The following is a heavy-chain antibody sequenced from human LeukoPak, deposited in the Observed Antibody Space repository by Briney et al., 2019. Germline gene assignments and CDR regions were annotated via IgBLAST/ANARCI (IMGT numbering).Heavy chain of an antibody. CDR2: IKQDGSEK. CDR1: GFTFSSYW. Sequence: GGSLRLSCAASGFTFSSYWMSWVRQAPGKGLEWVANIKQDGSEKYYVDSVKGRFTISRDNAKNSPYLQMNSLRAEDTAVYYCARGVSSSSWYLEVRFDYWGQGTLVTVSS. V-gene: IGHV3-7*01. J-gene: IGHJ4*02. D-gene: IGHD6-13*01. CDR3: ARGVSSSSWYLEVRFDY.